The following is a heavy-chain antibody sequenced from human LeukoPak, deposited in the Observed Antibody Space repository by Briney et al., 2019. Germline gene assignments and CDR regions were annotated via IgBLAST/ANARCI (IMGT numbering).Heavy chain of an antibody. CDR3: ARGRDRSKAGDH. D-gene: IGHD5-24*01. V-gene: IGHV4-34*01. CDR1: GGSCDDYY. J-gene: IGHJ4*02. CDR2: IHPSGIF. Sequence: SETLSLTCAVYGGSCDDYYCRWIRQPPGKGLEWIGEIHPSGIFYYNSSLMSRVTISIDTSKSQFSLRLTSVTAADTGFYYCARGRDRSKAGDHWGQGSLVTVSS.